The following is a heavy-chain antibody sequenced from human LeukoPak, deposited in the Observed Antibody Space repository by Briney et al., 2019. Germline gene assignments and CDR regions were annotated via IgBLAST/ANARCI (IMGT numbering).Heavy chain of an antibody. J-gene: IGHJ6*02. D-gene: IGHD2-15*01. V-gene: IGHV4-59*01. CDR2: IYYSGST. Sequence: SETLSLTCTVSGGSISSYYWSWIRQPPGKGLEWIGYIYYSGSTNYNPSPKSRVTISVDTSKNQFSLKLSSVTAADTAVYYCARDGGTLGMDVWGQGTTVTVSS. CDR3: ARDGGTLGMDV. CDR1: GGSISSYY.